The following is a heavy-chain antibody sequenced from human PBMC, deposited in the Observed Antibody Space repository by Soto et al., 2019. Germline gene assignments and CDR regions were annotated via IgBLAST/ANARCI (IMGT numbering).Heavy chain of an antibody. Sequence: QVQLVQSGAEVKKPGASVKVSCKASGYTFTSYGISWVRQAPGQGLEWMGWISAYNGNTNYAKKLQGRVTMTTDTSTSRGYMELRSLRSDDTAVYYCARVPARLAPNGYWGQGTLVTVSS. J-gene: IGHJ4*02. D-gene: IGHD3-9*01. CDR1: GYTFTSYG. CDR3: ARVPARLAPNGY. CDR2: ISAYNGNT. V-gene: IGHV1-18*01.